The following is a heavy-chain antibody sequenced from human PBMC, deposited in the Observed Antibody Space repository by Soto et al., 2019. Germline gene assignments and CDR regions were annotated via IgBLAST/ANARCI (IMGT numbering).Heavy chain of an antibody. V-gene: IGHV4-4*02. CDR1: GGSISSSNW. Sequence: QVQLQESGPGLVKPSGTLSLTCAVSGGSISSSNWWSWVRQPPGKGLEWIGEISHSGSTNYNPSLKSRVTISVDKSKNQFSLKLSSVTAADPAVYYCVSAIWYCSGGSCFSDAFDIWGQGTMVTVSS. CDR3: VSAIWYCSGGSCFSDAFDI. D-gene: IGHD2-15*01. J-gene: IGHJ3*02. CDR2: ISHSGST.